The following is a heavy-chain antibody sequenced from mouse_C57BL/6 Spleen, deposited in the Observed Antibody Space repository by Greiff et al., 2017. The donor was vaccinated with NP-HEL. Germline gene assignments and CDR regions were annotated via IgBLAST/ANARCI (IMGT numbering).Heavy chain of an antibody. CDR1: GFTFSSYA. CDR3: TRDGGYDGYYCFAY. V-gene: IGHV5-9-1*02. J-gene: IGHJ3*01. Sequence: EVHLVESGEGLVKPGGSLKLSCAASGFTFSSYAMSWVRQTPEKRLEWVAYISSGGDYIYYADTVKGRFTISRDNARNTLYLQMSSLKSEDTAMYYCTRDGGYDGYYCFAYWGQGTPVTVSA. D-gene: IGHD2-3*01. CDR2: ISSGGDYI.